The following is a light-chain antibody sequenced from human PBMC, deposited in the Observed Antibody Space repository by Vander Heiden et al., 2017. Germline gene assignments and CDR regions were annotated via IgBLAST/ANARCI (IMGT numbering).Light chain of an antibody. J-gene: IGKJ1*01. CDR3: QQTYSNPRT. CDR1: QRISSY. V-gene: IGKV1-39*01. CDR2: GAS. Sequence: DIQMTQSPSSLFASVGDSVTLTCRASQRISSYLNWYQQKPGKAPKLLIYGASTLHSGVPPRFSGSGSATDFTLTISRLQPEDFATYYCQQTYSNPRTFGQGTKVEVK.